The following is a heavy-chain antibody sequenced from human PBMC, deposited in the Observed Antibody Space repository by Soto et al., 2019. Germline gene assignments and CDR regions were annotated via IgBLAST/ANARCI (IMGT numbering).Heavy chain of an antibody. Sequence: EVLLVESGGGLVKPGGSLRISCAASGFTFSDYTINWVRQAPGKGLEWVSSISRSTSYIYYADSVRGRFTISRDNGKNSVYLQMNSLRVEDTAVYFCARDIKETPGTTFHYYGMDIWGQGTTVTVSS. CDR3: ARDIKETPGTTFHYYGMDI. V-gene: IGHV3-21*01. CDR1: GFTFSDYT. D-gene: IGHD1-1*01. CDR2: ISRSTSYI. J-gene: IGHJ6*02.